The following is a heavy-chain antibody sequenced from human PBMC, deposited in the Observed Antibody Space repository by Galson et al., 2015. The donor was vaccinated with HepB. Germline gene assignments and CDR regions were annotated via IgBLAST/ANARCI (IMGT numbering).Heavy chain of an antibody. J-gene: IGHJ2*01. Sequence: SVKVSCKASGYTFTSYGIIWVRQAPGQGLEWMGWISPYNGNTDYAQRFQGRVSLSTDTSTSTAYMELGRLRSDDTAVYYCAIPVSPTIPRWFDLWGRGTLVTVSS. D-gene: IGHD4-23*01. V-gene: IGHV1-18*01. CDR2: ISPYNGNT. CDR1: GYTFTSYG. CDR3: AIPVSPTIPRWFDL.